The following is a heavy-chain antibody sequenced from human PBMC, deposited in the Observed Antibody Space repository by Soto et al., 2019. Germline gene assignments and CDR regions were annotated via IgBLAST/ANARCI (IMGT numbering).Heavy chain of an antibody. J-gene: IGHJ5*02. CDR3: AREDYYDSSGYLDWFDP. CDR1: GYTFTSYG. CDR2: ISAYNGNT. Sequence: ASVKVSCKASGYTFTSYGISWVRQAPGQGLEWMGWISAYNGNTNYAQKLQGRVTMTTDTSTSTAYMELRSLRSDDTAVYYCAREDYYDSSGYLDWFDPWGQGTLVTVSS. D-gene: IGHD3-22*01. V-gene: IGHV1-18*04.